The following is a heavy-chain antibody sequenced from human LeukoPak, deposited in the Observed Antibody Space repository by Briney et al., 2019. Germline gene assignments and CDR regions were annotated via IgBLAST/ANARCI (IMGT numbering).Heavy chain of an antibody. CDR1: GGSFSGYY. V-gene: IGHV4-34*01. CDR3: AGRRIKIFGEVIRSRRHWFDP. CDR2: INHSGST. Sequence: SETLSLTCAVYGGSFSGYYWSWIRQPPGKGLEWIGEINHSGSTNYNPSLKSRVTISLDTSKNQFSLKLNSVTAADTAVYYCAGRRIKIFGEVIRSRRHWFDPWGQGTLVTISS. J-gene: IGHJ5*02. D-gene: IGHD3-3*01.